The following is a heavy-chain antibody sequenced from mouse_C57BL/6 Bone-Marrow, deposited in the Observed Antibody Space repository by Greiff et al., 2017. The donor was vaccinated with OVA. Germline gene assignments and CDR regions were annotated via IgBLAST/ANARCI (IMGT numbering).Heavy chain of an antibody. CDR3: ARDQAHYYASFAY. Sequence: EVQRVESGGGLVKPGGSLKLSCAASGFTFSSYAMSWVRQTPEKRLDWVATISDGGSYTYYPDNVQGRFTISRDNAKNNLYLQMSHLKSEDTAMYYCARDQAHYYASFAYWGQGTLVTVSA. CDR2: ISDGGSYT. D-gene: IGHD2-1*01. J-gene: IGHJ3*01. V-gene: IGHV5-4*01. CDR1: GFTFSSYA.